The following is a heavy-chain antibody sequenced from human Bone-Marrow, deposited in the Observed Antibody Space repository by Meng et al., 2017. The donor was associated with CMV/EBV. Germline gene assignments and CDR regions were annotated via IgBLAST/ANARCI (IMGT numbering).Heavy chain of an antibody. CDR1: GYSFSTYW. CDR3: AVVRKAAGLGWSDP. V-gene: IGHV5-10-1*01. D-gene: IGHD6-13*01. J-gene: IGHJ5*02. CDR2: IDPKDPYT. Sequence: ASGYSFSTYWINWVRQKPGRGLEWIGRIDPKDPYTTYSPSFQGHVSISADKSIGIVYLQWSSLKASDTAMYYCAVVRKAAGLGWSDPWGQGTLVTVSS.